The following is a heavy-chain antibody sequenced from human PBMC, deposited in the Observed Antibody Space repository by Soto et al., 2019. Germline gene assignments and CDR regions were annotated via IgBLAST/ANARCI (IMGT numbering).Heavy chain of an antibody. V-gene: IGHV3-72*01. CDR1: AFTFRGHY. Sequence: LIXYCASAAFTFRGHYMDWVRQAPGKGLEWVGRTRNRANSYTTEYAASVKGRFTISRDDSKNSLYLQMNSLKTEDTAVYYCARGYGSGSYYYYGMYVWGQGTTVTVSS. J-gene: IGHJ6*02. D-gene: IGHD3-10*01. CDR2: TRNRANSYTT. CDR3: ARGYGSGSYYYYGMYV.